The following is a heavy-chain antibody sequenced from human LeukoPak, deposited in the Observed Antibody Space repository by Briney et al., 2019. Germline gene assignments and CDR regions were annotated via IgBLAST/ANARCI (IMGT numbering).Heavy chain of an antibody. CDR2: IYHSGST. CDR3: ARSLRRGGDCRGYYYYYMDV. D-gene: IGHD2-21*02. CDR1: GYSISSGYY. J-gene: IGHJ6*03. Sequence: SETLSLTCTVSGYSISSGYYWGWIRQPPGKGLEWIGSIYHSGSTYYNPSLKSRVTISVDTSKNQFSLKLSSVTAADTAVYYCARSLRRGGDCRGYYYYYMDVWGKGTTVTISS. V-gene: IGHV4-38-2*02.